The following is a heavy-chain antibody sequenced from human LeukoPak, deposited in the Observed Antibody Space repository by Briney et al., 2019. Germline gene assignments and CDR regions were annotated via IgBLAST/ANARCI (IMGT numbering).Heavy chain of an antibody. Sequence: PGGSLRLSCAASGFTFEDYAMHWVRQAPGKGLSWVSGISWNSGSIGYADSVKGRFTISRDNAKNSLYLQMNSLRAEDTALYYCAKVAGPMTTVTTGWFDPWGQGTLVTVSS. D-gene: IGHD4-17*01. V-gene: IGHV3-9*01. CDR3: AKVAGPMTTVTTGWFDP. CDR2: ISWNSGSI. CDR1: GFTFEDYA. J-gene: IGHJ5*02.